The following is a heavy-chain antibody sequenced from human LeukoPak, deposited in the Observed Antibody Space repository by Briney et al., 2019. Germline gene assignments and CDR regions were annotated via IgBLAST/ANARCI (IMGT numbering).Heavy chain of an antibody. CDR1: TGITFSDYW. Sequence: GGSLRLSCAASTGITFSDYWMNWVRQDPGKGLEWVAIIRQDGREKLYLDSVKGRFTISRDNAKSSVYLQINSLRAEDTAVYYFVGGIGWQPDYWGQGTLVTVSS. J-gene: IGHJ4*02. D-gene: IGHD6-19*01. CDR3: VGGIGWQPDY. CDR2: IRQDGREK. V-gene: IGHV3-7*03.